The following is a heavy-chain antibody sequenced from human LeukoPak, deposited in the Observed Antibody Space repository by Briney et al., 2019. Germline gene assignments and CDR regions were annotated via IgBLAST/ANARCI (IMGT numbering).Heavy chain of an antibody. CDR1: GGSFSGYY. CDR2: IDHSGST. Sequence: SETLSLTCAVYGGSFSGYYWSWIRQPPGKGLEWIGEIDHSGSTNYNPSLKSRVTISVDTSKNQFSLKLSSVTAADTAVYYCARERYDFWSGYYGMDVWGQGTTVTVSS. D-gene: IGHD3-3*01. V-gene: IGHV4-34*01. J-gene: IGHJ6*02. CDR3: ARERYDFWSGYYGMDV.